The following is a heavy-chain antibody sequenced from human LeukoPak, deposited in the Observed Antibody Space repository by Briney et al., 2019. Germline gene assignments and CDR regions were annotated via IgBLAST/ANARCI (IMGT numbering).Heavy chain of an antibody. V-gene: IGHV3-11*01. CDR2: ISSSGSTI. J-gene: IGHJ1*01. D-gene: IGHD3-16*01. Sequence: GGSLRLSCAASGFTFSDYYMSWIRQAPGKGLGWVSYISSSGSTIYYADSVKGRFTISRDNAKNSLYLQMNSLRAEDTAMYYCAKDDDWGRFNHWGQGTLVTVSS. CDR3: AKDDDWGRFNH. CDR1: GFTFSDYY.